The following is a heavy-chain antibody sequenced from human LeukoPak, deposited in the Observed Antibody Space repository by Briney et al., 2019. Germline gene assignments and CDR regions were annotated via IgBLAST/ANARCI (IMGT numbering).Heavy chain of an antibody. CDR1: GFTFNNYA. V-gene: IGHV3-30*18. D-gene: IGHD2-15*01. Sequence: GGSLRLSCAASGFTFNNYAMHWVRQAPGKGLEWVAVISYDGSNKYYADSVKGRFTISRDNSKNTLYLQMNSLRAEDTAVYFCAKDRYCSGGTCSGDFDYWGQGTLVTVSS. CDR3: AKDRYCSGGTCSGDFDY. CDR2: ISYDGSNK. J-gene: IGHJ4*02.